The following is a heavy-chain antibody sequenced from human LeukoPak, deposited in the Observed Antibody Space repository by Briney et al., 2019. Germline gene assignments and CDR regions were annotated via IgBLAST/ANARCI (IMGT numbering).Heavy chain of an antibody. CDR2: INHSGST. Sequence: SETLSLTCAVYGGSFSGYYWSWIRQPPGKGLEWIGEINHSGSTNYNPSLKSRVTISVDTSKNQFSLKLSSVTAADTAVYYCAPDRWPPKDRWGQGTLVTVSS. CDR3: APDRWPPKDR. J-gene: IGHJ4*02. CDR1: GGSFSGYY. D-gene: IGHD5-24*01. V-gene: IGHV4-34*01.